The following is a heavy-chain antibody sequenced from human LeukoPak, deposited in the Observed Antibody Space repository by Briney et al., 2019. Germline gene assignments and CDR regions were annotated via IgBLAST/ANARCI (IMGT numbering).Heavy chain of an antibody. J-gene: IGHJ4*02. Sequence: GGTLRLSCVASGFTFSSYVMSWVRQAPGKGLEWVSAISGSGGRTYYADSVKGRFTISRDNSKNTLYLQMNSLRAEDTALYYCAKPAKTDYADYWGQGTLVAVSS. D-gene: IGHD1-14*01. CDR1: GFTFSSYV. V-gene: IGHV3-23*01. CDR2: ISGSGGRT. CDR3: AKPAKTDYADY.